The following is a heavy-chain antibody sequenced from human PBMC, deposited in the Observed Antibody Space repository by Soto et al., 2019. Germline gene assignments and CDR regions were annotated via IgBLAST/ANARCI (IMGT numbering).Heavy chain of an antibody. CDR3: AKDTTVDTAMVTPNGMDV. CDR2: ISGSGGST. D-gene: IGHD5-18*01. V-gene: IGHV3-23*01. J-gene: IGHJ6*02. CDR1: GFTFSSYA. Sequence: GGSLRLSCAASGFTFSSYAMSWVRQAPGKGLEWVSAISGSGGSTYYADSVKGRFTISRDNSKNTLYLQMNSLRAEDTAVYYCAKDTTVDTAMVTPNGMDVWGQGTTVTVSS.